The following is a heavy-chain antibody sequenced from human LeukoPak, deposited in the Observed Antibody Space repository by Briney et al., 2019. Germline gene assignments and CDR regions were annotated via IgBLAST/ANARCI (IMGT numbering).Heavy chain of an antibody. CDR2: VYVTGETT. V-gene: IGHV1-46*01. Sequence: GASVKLSCQASGDTFTYYHIHWVRQAPGQGVAWMGAVYVTGETTRNTQNFQGRVTMTRDPSTDTVYMELTSLRSEDTDVYYCATEAPGSYYFDYWGQGVLVTVSS. CDR3: ATEAPGSYYFDY. CDR1: GDTFTYYH. J-gene: IGHJ4*02.